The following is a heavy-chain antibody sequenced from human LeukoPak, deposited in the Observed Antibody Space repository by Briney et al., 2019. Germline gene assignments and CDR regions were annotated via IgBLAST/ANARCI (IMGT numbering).Heavy chain of an antibody. CDR2: VSKSGDST. V-gene: IGHV3-23*01. CDR1: GFTFSDYD. Sequence: GGSLRLSCAASGFTFSDYDMAWVRQAPGKGLEWVSTVSKSGDSTYYADSVKGRFTVSRDNSKDTLFLQMNNLRVDGAAVYYCARHWVWGQGTLVTVSS. J-gene: IGHJ4*02. CDR3: ARHWV. D-gene: IGHD3-16*01.